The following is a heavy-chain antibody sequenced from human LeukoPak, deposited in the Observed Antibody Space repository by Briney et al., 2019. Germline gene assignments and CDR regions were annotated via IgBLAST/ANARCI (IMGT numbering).Heavy chain of an antibody. D-gene: IGHD4-11*01. V-gene: IGHV4-38-2*02. Sequence: SETLSLTCTVSGYSISSGYYWGWIRQPPGKGLEWIGSIYHSGSTYYNPSPKSRVTISVDTSKNQFSLKLSSVTAADTAVYYCARDTYSLMDVWGKGTTVTVSS. CDR1: GYSISSGYY. CDR3: ARDTYSLMDV. J-gene: IGHJ6*03. CDR2: IYHSGST.